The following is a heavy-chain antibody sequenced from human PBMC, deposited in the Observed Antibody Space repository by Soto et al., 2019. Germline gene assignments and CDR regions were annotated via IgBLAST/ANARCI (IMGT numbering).Heavy chain of an antibody. D-gene: IGHD6-13*01. CDR2: IIPILGIA. J-gene: IGHJ3*02. Sequence: QVQLVQSGAEVKKPGSSVKVSCKASGGTFSSYTISWVRQAPGQGLEWMGRIIPILGIANYAQKFQGRVTITADKATSTAYREMSSLRSEDTAVYYCARVSDHSSSWSREGAFDIWGQGTMVTVSS. CDR3: ARVSDHSSSWSREGAFDI. V-gene: IGHV1-69*02. CDR1: GGTFSSYT.